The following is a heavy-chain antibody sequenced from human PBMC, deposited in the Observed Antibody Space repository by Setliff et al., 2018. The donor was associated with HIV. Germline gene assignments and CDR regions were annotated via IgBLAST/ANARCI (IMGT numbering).Heavy chain of an antibody. CDR2: ISGSGGSP. CDR1: GLTFSSYA. CDR3: AKDLVYYDSSGDLDY. D-gene: IGHD3-22*01. V-gene: IGHV3-23*01. J-gene: IGHJ4*02. Sequence: LRLSCAASGLTFSSYAMSWVRQAPGKGLEWVSSISGSGGSPYYADSVKGRFTISRDNSKNTLYLQMNSPRAEDTAVYYCAKDLVYYDSSGDLDYWGQGTLVTVSS.